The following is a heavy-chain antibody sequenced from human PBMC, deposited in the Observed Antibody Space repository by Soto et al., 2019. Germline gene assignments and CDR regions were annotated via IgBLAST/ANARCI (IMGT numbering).Heavy chain of an antibody. J-gene: IGHJ3*01. CDR3: VRDLTLGYRSGGDGFDV. V-gene: IGHV1-69*01. CDR2: LTPLYGTA. Sequence: QVHLEQSGAEVKKPGSSVTVSCKASGGIFKTDAVAWVRQAPGQGLEWVGGLTPLYGTANYAQKFQVRVTITADESTGAAYMEVSSLRAEDTAVYYCVRDLTLGYRSGGDGFDVWGQGTMVTVSS. CDR1: GGIFKTDA. D-gene: IGHD5-18*01.